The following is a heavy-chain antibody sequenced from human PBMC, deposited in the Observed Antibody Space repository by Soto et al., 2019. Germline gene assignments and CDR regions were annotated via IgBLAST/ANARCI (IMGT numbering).Heavy chain of an antibody. CDR3: ARGGYCSGGSCYSGSFDY. CDR1: GGSISSYY. Sequence: PSETLSLTCTVSGGSISSYYWSWIRQPPGKGLEWIGYIYYSGSTNYNPSLKSRVTISVDTSKNQFSLKLSSVTAADTAVYYCARGGYCSGGSCYSGSFDYWGQGTLVTVSS. CDR2: IYYSGST. V-gene: IGHV4-59*08. D-gene: IGHD2-15*01. J-gene: IGHJ4*02.